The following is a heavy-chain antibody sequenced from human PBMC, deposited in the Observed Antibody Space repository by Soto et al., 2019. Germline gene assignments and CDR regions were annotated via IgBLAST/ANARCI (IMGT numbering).Heavy chain of an antibody. D-gene: IGHD2-15*01. V-gene: IGHV3-30*18. J-gene: IGHJ6*02. CDR1: GFTFSTHG. CDR2: TSYDGTNK. CDR3: AKDLSGARWYYDALDV. Sequence: GSLRLSCEVSGFTFSTHGMHWVRQAPGKGLEWVAGTSYDGTNKYYARSVQGRFTISRENSMKTLYLQMNSLRTEDTAVYYCAKDLSGARWYYDALDVWGQGTTVTVSS.